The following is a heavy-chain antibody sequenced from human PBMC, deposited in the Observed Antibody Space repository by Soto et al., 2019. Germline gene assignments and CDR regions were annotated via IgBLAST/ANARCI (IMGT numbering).Heavy chain of an antibody. V-gene: IGHV4-4*03. CDR1: GGSITSANW. CDR3: ARVLRGWFDP. CDR2: ISHSGIT. Sequence: KLPAPLSLTCAFSGGSITSANWWTWVRQPPGGGLEWIGEISHSGITNYKASLKSRVTMSVDKTKNDVSLKLTSVTAADTAVYYCARVLRGWFDPWGQGTPVTVSS. J-gene: IGHJ5*02.